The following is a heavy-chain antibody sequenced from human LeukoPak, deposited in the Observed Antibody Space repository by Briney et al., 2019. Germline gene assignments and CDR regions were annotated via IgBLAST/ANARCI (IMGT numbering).Heavy chain of an antibody. J-gene: IGHJ6*03. CDR1: GYSISSGYY. CDR3: ARAPHTAMAYYYYMDV. V-gene: IGHV4-38-2*02. CDR2: IYYSGST. D-gene: IGHD5-18*01. Sequence: SETLSLTCTVSGYSISSGYYWGWIRQPPGKGLEWIGSIYYSGSTYYNPSLKSRVTISVDTSKNQFSLKLSSVTAADTAVYYCARAPHTAMAYYYYMDVWGKGTTVTVSS.